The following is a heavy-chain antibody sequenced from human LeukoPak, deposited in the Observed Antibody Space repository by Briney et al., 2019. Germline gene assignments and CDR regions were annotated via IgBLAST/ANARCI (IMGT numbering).Heavy chain of an antibody. D-gene: IGHD2-2*01. CDR2: INPSGGST. CDR1: GYTFTSYY. J-gene: IGHJ3*02. V-gene: IGHV1-46*01. CDR3: ARWVVVPAASFGAFDI. Sequence: GASVKVSCKASGYTFTSYYMHWVRQAPGQGLEWMGIINPSGGSTSYAQKFQGRVTMTRDTSTSTVYMELSSLRSEDTAAYYCARWVVVPAASFGAFDIWGQGTMVTVSS.